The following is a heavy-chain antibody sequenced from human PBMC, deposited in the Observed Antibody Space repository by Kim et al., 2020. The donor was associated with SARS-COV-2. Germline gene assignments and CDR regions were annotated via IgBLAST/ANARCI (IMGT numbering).Heavy chain of an antibody. D-gene: IGHD4-4*01. J-gene: IGHJ4*02. Sequence: GGSLRLSCAASGFTFSSYSMNWVRQAPGKGLEWVSSISSSSSYIYYADSVKGRFTISRDNAKNSLYLQMNSLRAEDTAVYYCARVGAKMATVPFDYWGQGTLVTVSS. V-gene: IGHV3-21*01. CDR2: ISSSSSYI. CDR1: GFTFSSYS. CDR3: ARVGAKMATVPFDY.